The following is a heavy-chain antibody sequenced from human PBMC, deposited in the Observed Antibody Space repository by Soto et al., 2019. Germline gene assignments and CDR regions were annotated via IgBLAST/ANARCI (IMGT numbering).Heavy chain of an antibody. Sequence: SVKVSFKASGGTFSSYAISWVRQAPGQGLEWMGGIIPIFGTANYAQKFQGRVTITADESTSTAYMELSSLRSEDTAVYYCARGEGDGYNDNYYYGMDVWGQGTTVTVSS. CDR1: GGTFSSYA. CDR3: ARGEGDGYNDNYYYGMDV. CDR2: IIPIFGTA. J-gene: IGHJ6*02. D-gene: IGHD5-12*01. V-gene: IGHV1-69*13.